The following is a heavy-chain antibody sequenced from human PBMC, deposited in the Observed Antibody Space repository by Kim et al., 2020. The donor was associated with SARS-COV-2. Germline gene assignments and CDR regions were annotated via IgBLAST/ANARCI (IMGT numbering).Heavy chain of an antibody. V-gene: IGHV3-64D*09. CDR3: VKRASSSGWYGMDV. CDR1: GFTFSSYA. J-gene: IGHJ6*02. D-gene: IGHD6-25*01. Sequence: GGSLRLSCSASGFTFSSYALHWVRQAPGKGLESVSTINGNGGTTNYADSVRDRFTISRDNSKNTLYLQMSSLRPEDTALYYCVKRASSSGWYGMDVWGQGTTVTVSS. CDR2: INGNGGTT.